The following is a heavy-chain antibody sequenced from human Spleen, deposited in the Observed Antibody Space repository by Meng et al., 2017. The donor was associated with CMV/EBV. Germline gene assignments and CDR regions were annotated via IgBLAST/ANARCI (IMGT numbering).Heavy chain of an antibody. CDR1: RLTHFKSYS. CDR3: AKPEAVGC. CDR2: LSYDGSQR. V-gene: IGHV3-30*18. J-gene: IGHJ4*02. D-gene: IGHD6-19*01. Sequence: GGSLRLSCVASRLTHFKSYSMNWVRQAPGKGLEWVAILSYDGSQRYYTDSVKGRFTISRDNSKNTLYLQTNSLKTEDTAVYYCAKPEAVGCWGQGTLVTVSS.